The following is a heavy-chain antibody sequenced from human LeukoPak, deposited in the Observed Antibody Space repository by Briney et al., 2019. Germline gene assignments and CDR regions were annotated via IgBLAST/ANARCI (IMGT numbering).Heavy chain of an antibody. CDR3: AAPDEGSGSLLIRHYYYGMDV. CDR2: ISSNGGST. Sequence: GGSLRLSCSASGFTFSSYAMHWVRQAPGKGLEYVSAISSNGGSTYYADSVKGRFTISRDNSKNTLYLQMSSLRAEDTAVYYCAAPDEGSGSLLIRHYYYGMDVWGKGTTVTVSS. J-gene: IGHJ6*04. D-gene: IGHD3-10*01. CDR1: GFTFSSYA. V-gene: IGHV3-64D*06.